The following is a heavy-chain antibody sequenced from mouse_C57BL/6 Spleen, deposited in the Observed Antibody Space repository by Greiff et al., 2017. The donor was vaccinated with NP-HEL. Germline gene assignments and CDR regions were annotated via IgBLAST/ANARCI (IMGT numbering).Heavy chain of an antibody. D-gene: IGHD2-1*01. V-gene: IGHV5-9*01. CDR3: ARGGRNYDAMDY. CDR2: ISGGGGNT. CDR1: GFTFSSYT. Sequence: EVQGVESGGGLVKPGGSLKLSCAASGFTFSSYTMSWVRQTPEKRLEWVATISGGGGNTYYPDSVKGRFTISRDNAKNTLYLQMSSLRSEDTALYYCARGGRNYDAMDYWGQGTSVTVSS. J-gene: IGHJ4*01.